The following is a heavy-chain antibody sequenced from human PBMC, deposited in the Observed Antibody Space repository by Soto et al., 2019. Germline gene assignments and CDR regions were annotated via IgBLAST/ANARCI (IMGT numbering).Heavy chain of an antibody. V-gene: IGHV2-26*01. CDR3: ARIPYSSSWTGSAYGMDV. Sequence: QVTLKESGPVLVKPTETLTLTCTVSGFSLSNARMGVSWIRQPPGKALEWLAHIFSNDEKSYSTSLKSRLTISNDTSNSQVVLTITNTDPVDTATYYCARIPYSSSWTGSAYGMDVWGQGTTVTVSS. J-gene: IGHJ6*02. D-gene: IGHD6-13*01. CDR2: IFSNDEK. CDR1: GFSLSNARMG.